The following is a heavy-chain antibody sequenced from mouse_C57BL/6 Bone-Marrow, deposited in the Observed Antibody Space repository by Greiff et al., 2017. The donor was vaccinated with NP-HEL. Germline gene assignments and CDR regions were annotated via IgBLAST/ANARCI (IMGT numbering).Heavy chain of an antibody. CDR3: ARSGYYGSSPFAY. CDR1: GYTFTSYW. J-gene: IGHJ3*01. CDR2: INPSNGGT. Sequence: VQLQESGTELVKPGASVKLSCKASGYTFTSYWMHWVKQRPGQGLEWIGNINPSNGGTNYNEKFKSKATLTVDKSSSTAYMQLSSLTSEDSAVYYCARSGYYGSSPFAYWGQGTLVTVSA. D-gene: IGHD1-1*01. V-gene: IGHV1-53*01.